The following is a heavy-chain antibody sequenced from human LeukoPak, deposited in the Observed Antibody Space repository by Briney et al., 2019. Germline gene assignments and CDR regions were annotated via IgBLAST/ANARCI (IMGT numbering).Heavy chain of an antibody. V-gene: IGHV4-59*01. CDR3: ARGLEMATD. Sequence: SETLSLTCTVSGGSISSYYWSWIRQPPRKGPEWIGYIYYSGSTNYNPSLKSRVTISVDTSKNQFSLKLSSVTAADTAVYYSARGLEMATDWGQGTLVTVSS. CDR1: GGSISSYY. D-gene: IGHD5-24*01. CDR2: IYYSGST. J-gene: IGHJ4*02.